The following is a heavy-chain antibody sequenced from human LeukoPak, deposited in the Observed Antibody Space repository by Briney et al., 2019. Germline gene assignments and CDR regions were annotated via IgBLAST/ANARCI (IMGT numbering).Heavy chain of an antibody. V-gene: IGHV1-46*01. CDR3: ARDFPESKYYYDSSGYSPFDY. Sequence: ASVKVSCKASGYTFTSYYTHWVRQAPGQGLEWMGIINPSGGSTSYAQKFQGRVTMTRDTSTSTVYMELSSLRSEDTAVYYCARDFPESKYYYDSSGYSPFDYWGQGTLVTVSS. D-gene: IGHD3-22*01. CDR1: GYTFTSYY. CDR2: INPSGGST. J-gene: IGHJ4*02.